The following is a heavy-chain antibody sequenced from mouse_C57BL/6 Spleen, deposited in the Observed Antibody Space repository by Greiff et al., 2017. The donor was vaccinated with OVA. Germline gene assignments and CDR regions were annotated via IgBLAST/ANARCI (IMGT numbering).Heavy chain of an antibody. J-gene: IGHJ2*01. Sequence: EVKLVESGGGLVKPGGSLKLSCAASAFTFSSYAMSWVRQTPEKRLEWVATISDGGSYTYYPDNVKGRFTISRDNAKNNLYLQMSHLKSEDTAMYYCARDLTYYFDYWGQGTTLTVSS. CDR2: ISDGGSYT. D-gene: IGHD1-1*01. V-gene: IGHV5-4*01. CDR3: ARDLTYYFDY. CDR1: AFTFSSYA.